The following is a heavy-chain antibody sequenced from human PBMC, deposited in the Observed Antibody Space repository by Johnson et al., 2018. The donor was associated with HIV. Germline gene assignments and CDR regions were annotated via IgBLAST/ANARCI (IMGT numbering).Heavy chain of an antibody. J-gene: IGHJ3*02. V-gene: IGHV3-20*04. Sequence: VQLVESGGGLVQPGGSLRLSCVASGFTFDDYGMSWVRQPPGKGLEWVSGINWNGDSTDYADPVKGRFTISRDNAKNSLFLQMNSLRAEDTALYYCARVSDDYGGNPAAWGEGAFDIWGQGTLVTVYS. CDR2: INWNGDST. CDR3: ARVSDDYGGNPAAWGEGAFDI. CDR1: GFTFDDYG. D-gene: IGHD4-23*01.